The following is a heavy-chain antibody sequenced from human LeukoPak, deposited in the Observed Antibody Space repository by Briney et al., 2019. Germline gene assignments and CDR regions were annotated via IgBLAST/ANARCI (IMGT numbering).Heavy chain of an antibody. CDR1: GFTFSSYG. D-gene: IGHD3-9*01. CDR3: AKSDWLPNY. J-gene: IGHJ4*02. Sequence: PGRSLRLSCAASGFTFSSYGMHWVRQAPGKGLEWVAVIWYDGSNKYYADSVKGRFTISRDNSKNTLYLQMNSLRAEDTAVYYCAKSDWLPNYWGQGTLVTVSS. V-gene: IGHV3-33*06. CDR2: IWYDGSNK.